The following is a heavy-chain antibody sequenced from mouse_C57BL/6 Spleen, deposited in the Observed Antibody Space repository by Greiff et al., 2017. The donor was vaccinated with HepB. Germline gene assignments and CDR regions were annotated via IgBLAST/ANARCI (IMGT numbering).Heavy chain of an antibody. D-gene: IGHD1-1*01. Sequence: VQLKESGGGLVQPKGSLKLSCAASGFSFNTYAMNWVRQAPGKGLEWVARISSKSNNYATYYDDSVKDRFTISRDDSEGMIYLQMNNLKAEDTALYYRVRENYSGTLYFDVWGTGTTVTVSS. V-gene: IGHV10-1*01. CDR2: ISSKSNNYAT. CDR3: VRENYSGTLYFDV. CDR1: GFSFNTYA. J-gene: IGHJ1*03.